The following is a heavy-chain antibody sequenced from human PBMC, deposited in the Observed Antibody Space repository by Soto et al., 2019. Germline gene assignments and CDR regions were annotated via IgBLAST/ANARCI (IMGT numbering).Heavy chain of an antibody. CDR3: VKGITMVRGVIIPFDY. CDR2: ISGSGGST. J-gene: IGHJ4*02. D-gene: IGHD3-10*01. V-gene: IGHV3-23*01. Sequence: PGGSLRLSCAASGFTFSSYAMSWVRQAPGKGLEWVSAISGSGGSTYYADSVKGRFTISRDNSKNTLYLQMNSLRAEDTAVYYCVKGITMVRGVIIPFDYWGQGTLVTVSS. CDR1: GFTFSSYA.